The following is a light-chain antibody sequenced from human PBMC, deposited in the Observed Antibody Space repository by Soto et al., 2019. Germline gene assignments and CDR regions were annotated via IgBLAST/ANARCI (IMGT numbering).Light chain of an antibody. J-gene: IGLJ1*01. CDR3: TSFASTHTYV. CDR2: EVN. Sequence: QSALTQPASVSGSPGQSITISCTGTSSDVAFYNHVSWYQQHPGKAPKPLIYEVNNRPSGVSHRFSVSKSGNTASLTVSGLQAEDEADYYCTSFASTHTYVFGTGTKVTVL. CDR1: SSDVAFYNH. V-gene: IGLV2-14*01.